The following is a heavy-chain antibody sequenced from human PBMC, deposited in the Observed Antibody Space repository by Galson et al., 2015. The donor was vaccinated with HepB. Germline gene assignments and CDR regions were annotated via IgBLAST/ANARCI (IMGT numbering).Heavy chain of an antibody. CDR3: AKESSGWYPTGGF. V-gene: IGHV3-21*01. J-gene: IGHJ4*02. CDR1: GFTFSSYS. Sequence: SLRLSCAASGFTFSSYSMNWVRQAPGKGLEWVSSIRSSSSYIYYADSVKGRFTISRDNAQNSLYLQMNSLRAEDTAVYYSAKESSGWYPTGGFWGQGTLVTVSS. D-gene: IGHD6-19*01. CDR2: IRSSSSYI.